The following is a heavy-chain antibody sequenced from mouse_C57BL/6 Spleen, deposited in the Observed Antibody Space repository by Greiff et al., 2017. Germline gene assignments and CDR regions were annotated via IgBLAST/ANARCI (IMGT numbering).Heavy chain of an antibody. D-gene: IGHD3-2*02. CDR2: ISYDGSN. CDR1: GYSITSGYY. V-gene: IGHV3-6*01. Sequence: VQLKESGPGLVKPSQSLSLTCSVTGYSITSGYYWNWIRQFPGNKLEWMGYISYDGSNNYNPSLKNRITITRDTSKNQFFLKLNSVTTEDTATYYCARVTAQATDYWGQGTTLTVSS. CDR3: ARVTAQATDY. J-gene: IGHJ2*01.